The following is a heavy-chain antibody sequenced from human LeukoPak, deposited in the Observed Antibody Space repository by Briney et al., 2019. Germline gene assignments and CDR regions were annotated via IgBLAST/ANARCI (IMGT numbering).Heavy chain of an antibody. Sequence: PGRSLRPSCAAPGITFPDNATHWVPQAPGKALKGVSATSWNSGSIGYADPVKGRFTISGDIAKISLYLQMNSLRAEDTALYYCAKDYLYGSGSYLFDYWGQGTLVTVSS. J-gene: IGHJ4*02. CDR2: TSWNSGSI. CDR3: AKDYLYGSGSYLFDY. CDR1: GITFPDNA. V-gene: IGHV3-9*01. D-gene: IGHD3-10*01.